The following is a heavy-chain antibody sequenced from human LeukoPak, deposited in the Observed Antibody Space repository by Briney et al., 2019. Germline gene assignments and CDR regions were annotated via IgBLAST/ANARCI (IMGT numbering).Heavy chain of an antibody. Sequence: VQPGGSLRLSCAASGFTFSSYDMHWVRQATGKGLEWVSAIGTAGDTYYPGSVKGRFTISRENAKNSLYLQMNSLRAGDTAVYYCARTVWGEGYFDYWGQGTLVTVSS. CDR1: GFTFSSYD. J-gene: IGHJ4*02. V-gene: IGHV3-13*01. D-gene: IGHD7-27*01. CDR2: IGTAGDT. CDR3: ARTVWGEGYFDY.